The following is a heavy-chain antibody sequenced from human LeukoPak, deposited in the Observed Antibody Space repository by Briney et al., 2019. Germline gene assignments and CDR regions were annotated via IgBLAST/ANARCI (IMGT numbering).Heavy chain of an antibody. Sequence: PGGSLRLSCAASGFTVSSNYMSWVRQAPGKGLEWVSVIYSGGSTYDADSVRGRFTISRDNSKNTLYLQMNSLRAEDTAVYYCARVPEGYYYDSSGYFVPHFWFDPWGQGTLVTVSS. CDR1: GFTVSSNY. CDR3: ARVPEGYYYDSSGYFVPHFWFDP. D-gene: IGHD3-22*01. CDR2: IYSGGST. V-gene: IGHV3-66*01. J-gene: IGHJ5*02.